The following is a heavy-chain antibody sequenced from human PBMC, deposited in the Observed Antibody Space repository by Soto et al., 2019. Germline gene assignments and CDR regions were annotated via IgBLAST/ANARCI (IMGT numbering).Heavy chain of an antibody. Sequence: PSETLSLTCTVSGGSITSGDYYWSWIRQSPGKGPEWIGYIYHSGTTHYNPSLTSRLTISIDTSENQFSLKLCSVTAADTAVYYCAREGYFDSSGYQHSSPYRFAYRCQGTLVTVSS. CDR2: IYHSGTT. D-gene: IGHD3-22*01. CDR1: GGSITSGDYY. J-gene: IGHJ4*02. CDR3: AREGYFDSSGYQHSSPYRFAY. V-gene: IGHV4-30-4*02.